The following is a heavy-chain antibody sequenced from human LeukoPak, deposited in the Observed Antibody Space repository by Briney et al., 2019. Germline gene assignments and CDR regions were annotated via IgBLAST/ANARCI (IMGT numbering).Heavy chain of an antibody. CDR3: ATERPHRCYFNY. D-gene: IGHD5-24*01. V-gene: IGHV1-46*01. CDR2: IKDSGSRT. Sequence: ASVKVSCKASGYTFTNYFTHWVRQAPGQGLEWVGIIKDSGSRTIYAQNFQGRVTMTSDTSTSTVYMELSSLTSEDTAVYYCATERPHRCYFNYWGQGSLVTVSS. CDR1: GYTFTNYF. J-gene: IGHJ4*02.